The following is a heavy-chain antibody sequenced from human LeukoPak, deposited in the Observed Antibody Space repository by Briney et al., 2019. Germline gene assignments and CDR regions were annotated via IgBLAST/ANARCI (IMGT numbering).Heavy chain of an antibody. CDR1: KFTFSSYG. CDR2: IRYDGSNK. Sequence: PGGSLRLSCAASKFTFSSYGLHWVRQAPGKGLEWVAFIRYDGSNKYYADSVKGRFSISRDNSKNTLYLQMNSLRAEDTAVYYCAKDQGYSYGYVQPREWGYFDYWGQGTLVTVSS. D-gene: IGHD5-18*01. V-gene: IGHV3-30*02. CDR3: AKDQGYSYGYVQPREWGYFDY. J-gene: IGHJ4*02.